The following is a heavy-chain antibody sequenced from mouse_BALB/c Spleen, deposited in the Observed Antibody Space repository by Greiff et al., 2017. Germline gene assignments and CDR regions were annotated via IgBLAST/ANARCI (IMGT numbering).Heavy chain of an antibody. CDR1: GYTFTSYV. Sequence: VQLQQSGPELVKPGASVKMSCKASGYTFTSYVMHWVKPKPGQGLGWSGYINPYKGGTKDNEKFKGKATLTSDQSSSTAYRERSSLTSEDSAVYYCARAGDGYYVDYAMDDWGQGTSVTVSS. D-gene: IGHD2-3*01. J-gene: IGHJ4*01. V-gene: IGHV1-14*01. CDR2: INPYKGGT. CDR3: ARAGDGYYVDYAMDD.